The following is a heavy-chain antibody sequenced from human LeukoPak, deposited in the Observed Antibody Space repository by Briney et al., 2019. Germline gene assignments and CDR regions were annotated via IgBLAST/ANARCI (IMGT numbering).Heavy chain of an antibody. Sequence: SETLSLTCAVSGASISGSGYYLGWIRQPPGKGLEWIGNIYYTGSTYYNASLQSRVTISIDTSKNQFSLRLNSVTAADTAMYYCVKSGGYGLINYWGQGTLVTVSS. CDR3: VKSGGYGLINY. CDR1: GASISGSGYY. CDR2: IYYTGST. D-gene: IGHD1-26*01. J-gene: IGHJ4*02. V-gene: IGHV4-39*01.